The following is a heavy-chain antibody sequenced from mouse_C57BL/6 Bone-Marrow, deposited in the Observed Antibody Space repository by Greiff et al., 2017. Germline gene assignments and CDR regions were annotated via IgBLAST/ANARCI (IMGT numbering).Heavy chain of an antibody. J-gene: IGHJ2*01. CDR2: INPSSGYT. V-gene: IGHV1-7*01. D-gene: IGHD2-3*01. CDR1: GYTFTSYW. CDR3: AKWLLRNSY. Sequence: VQLQQSGAELVKPGASVKLSCKASGYTFTSYWMHWVKQRPGQGLEWIGYINPSSGYTKYNQKFKGKATLTADKSSRTAYMQLSSLTYEASAVYYCAKWLLRNSYWVQGTTLTVSS.